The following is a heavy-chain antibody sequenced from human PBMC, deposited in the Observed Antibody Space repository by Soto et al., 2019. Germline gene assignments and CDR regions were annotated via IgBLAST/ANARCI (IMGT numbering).Heavy chain of an antibody. J-gene: IGHJ4*02. CDR3: ARFPFDRSSWTNPRYFDY. CDR1: GGSFSGYY. V-gene: IGHV4-34*01. Sequence: QVQLQQWGAGLLKPAETLSLTCAVYGGSFSGYYWTWIRQSPGKGLEWIGEINQSGFTNYNPSLESRVTMSVDTSRNQFSLRLSSVTAADTAVYYCARFPFDRSSWTNPRYFDYWGQGTLVTVSS. D-gene: IGHD6-13*01. CDR2: INQSGFT.